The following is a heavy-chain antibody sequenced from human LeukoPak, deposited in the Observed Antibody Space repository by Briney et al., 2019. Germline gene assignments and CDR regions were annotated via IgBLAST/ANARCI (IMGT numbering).Heavy chain of an antibody. CDR1: GGSISSYY. V-gene: IGHV4-59*01. D-gene: IGHD6-19*01. Sequence: ASETLSLTCTVSGGSISSYYWSWIRQPPGKGLEWIGYIYYSGSTNYNPSLKSRVTISVDTSKNQFSLKLSSVTAADTAVYYCARSLTQEASGWYEGDYWGQGTLVTVSS. CDR3: ARSLTQEASGWYEGDY. J-gene: IGHJ4*02. CDR2: IYYSGST.